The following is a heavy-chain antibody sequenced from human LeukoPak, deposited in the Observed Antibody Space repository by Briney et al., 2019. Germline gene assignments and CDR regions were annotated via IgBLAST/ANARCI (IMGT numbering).Heavy chain of an antibody. V-gene: IGHV6-1*01. Sequence: SQTLSLTCAISGDSVSSNSAAWNWIRQSPSRGLEWLGRTYYRSKWYNDYAVSVKSRITINPDTSKNQFSLQLNSVTPEDTAVYYCAREIFRTGYFDWLSSGETTDWFDPWGQGTLVTVSS. CDR1: GDSVSSNSAA. CDR2: TYYRSKWYN. CDR3: AREIFRTGYFDWLSSGETTDWFDP. J-gene: IGHJ5*02. D-gene: IGHD3-9*01.